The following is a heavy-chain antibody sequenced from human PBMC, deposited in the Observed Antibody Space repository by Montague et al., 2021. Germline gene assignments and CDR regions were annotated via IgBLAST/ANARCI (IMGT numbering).Heavy chain of an antibody. CDR1: GDSISSYEYY. Sequence: SETLSLTCSVSGDSISSYEYYWTWIRQPAGRGLEWIGRVYKRGDTNTNPSLRSRLTLSVGTSKNHFSLTLTSVTAADTAVYSCARDSPVVEPWVGEHKGAFDIWGQGTMVTVSS. CDR3: ARDSPVVEPWVGEHKGAFDI. V-gene: IGHV4-4*07. J-gene: IGHJ3*02. CDR2: VYKRGDT. D-gene: IGHD3-10*01.